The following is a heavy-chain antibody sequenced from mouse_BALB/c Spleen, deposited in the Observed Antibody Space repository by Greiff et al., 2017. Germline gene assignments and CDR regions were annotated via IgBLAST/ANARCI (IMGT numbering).Heavy chain of an antibody. V-gene: IGHV3-8*02. D-gene: IGHD2-4*01. Sequence: EVKLVESGPSLVKPSQTLSLTCSVTGDSITSGYWNWIRKFPGNKLEYMGYISYSGSTYYNPSLKSRISITRDTSKNQYYLQLNSVTTEDTATYYCASGDYDAVAWFAYWGQGTLVTVSA. CDR3: ASGDYDAVAWFAY. CDR1: GDSITSGY. CDR2: ISYSGST. J-gene: IGHJ3*01.